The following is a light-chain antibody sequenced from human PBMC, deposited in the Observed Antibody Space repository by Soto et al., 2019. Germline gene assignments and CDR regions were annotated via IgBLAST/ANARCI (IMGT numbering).Light chain of an antibody. CDR1: QSISTY. CDR2: AAS. CDR3: QQTYSTPPET. Sequence: DMQMTQSPSSLSASLGDSTTIXXRASQSISTYLNWYQQKPGKAPKVXXYAASTLQSGVPSRFSGSGSGTDFTLTISSLQPEDFATYYCQQTYSTPPETFGQGTKVDI. J-gene: IGKJ1*01. V-gene: IGKV1-39*01.